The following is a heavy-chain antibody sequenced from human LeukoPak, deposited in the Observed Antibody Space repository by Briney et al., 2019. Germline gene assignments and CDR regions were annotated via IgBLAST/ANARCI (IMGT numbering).Heavy chain of an antibody. V-gene: IGHV3-23*01. CDR3: AKDLWLERRSSNWFDP. CDR2: ISGSGGST. Sequence: ETLSLTCAVYGGSFSGYYWSWTRQPLGKGLEWVSAISGSGGSTYYADSVKGRFTISRDNSKNTLYLQMNSLRAEDTAVYYCAKDLWLERRSSNWFDPWGQGTLVTVSS. J-gene: IGHJ5*02. D-gene: IGHD1-1*01. CDR1: GGSFSGYY.